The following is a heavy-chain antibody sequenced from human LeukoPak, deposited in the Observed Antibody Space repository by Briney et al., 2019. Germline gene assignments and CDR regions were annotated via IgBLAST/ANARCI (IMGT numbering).Heavy chain of an antibody. CDR3: ARDLLDY. V-gene: IGHV3-48*02. Sequence: GGSLRLSCAASGFTFSFYNMNWVRQAPGKGLEWVSYISRDSITTYYADSVKGRFTISRDNAKNSLYLQMNSLRDEDTAVYFCARDLLDYWGQGTLVTVSS. J-gene: IGHJ4*02. CDR1: GFTFSFYN. CDR2: ISRDSITT.